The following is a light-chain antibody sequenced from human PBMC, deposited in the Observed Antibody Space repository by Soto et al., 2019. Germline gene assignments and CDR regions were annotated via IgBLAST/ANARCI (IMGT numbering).Light chain of an antibody. CDR2: DVS. Sequence: QSALTQPASVSGSPGQSITISCTGTSSDVGGYNYVSWYQQHPGKAPKLMIYDVSNRPSGVSNRFSGSKSGNTASLTISGLQADDAAEYYCSSYTISSLHVFGTGTKVTVL. CDR3: SSYTISSLHV. V-gene: IGLV2-14*03. CDR1: SSDVGGYNY. J-gene: IGLJ1*01.